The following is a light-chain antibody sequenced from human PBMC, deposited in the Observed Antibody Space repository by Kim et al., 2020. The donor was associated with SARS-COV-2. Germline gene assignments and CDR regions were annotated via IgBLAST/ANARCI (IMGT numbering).Light chain of an antibody. V-gene: IGKV1-5*03. CDR1: QTISSR. Sequence: DIQMTQSPSTLSASVGDSVTMPCRASQTISSRMAWYQQKPGKVPTLLIYEASTLESGVPSRFSGSRSGTEFTLTISSLQPDDFATYYCQQYNDYSATFGQGTKLEI. CDR2: EAS. CDR3: QQYNDYSAT. J-gene: IGKJ2*01.